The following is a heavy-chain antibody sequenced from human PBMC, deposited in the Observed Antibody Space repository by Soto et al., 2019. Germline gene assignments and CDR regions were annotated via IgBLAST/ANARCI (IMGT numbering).Heavy chain of an antibody. D-gene: IGHD1-1*01. CDR2: ISGYNEKT. Sequence: ASVKVSCKASGYTFTSFGVSWVRQAPGQGPEWMGWISGYNEKTKYTQRFQDRVTITRDTSASTAYMEVSSLRPEDTAVYYCARGKGMEENYYYYGMDVWGQGTTVTV. J-gene: IGHJ6*02. CDR1: GYTFTSFG. CDR3: ARGKGMEENYYYYGMDV. V-gene: IGHV1-18*04.